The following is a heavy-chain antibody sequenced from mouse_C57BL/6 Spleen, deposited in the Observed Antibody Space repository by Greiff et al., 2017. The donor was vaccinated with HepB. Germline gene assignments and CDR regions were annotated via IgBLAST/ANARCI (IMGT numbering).Heavy chain of an antibody. CDR3: ASGYDCYLHY. J-gene: IGHJ2*01. CDR1: GYTFTSYW. Sequence: QVQLQQPGAELVKPGASVKLSCKASGYTFTSYWMQWVKQRPGQGLEWIGEIDPSDSYTNYNQKFKGKATLTVATSSSTAYMPLSSLTSEDSAVYYCASGYDCYLHYWGQGTTLSVSS. CDR2: IDPSDSYT. D-gene: IGHD2-4*01. V-gene: IGHV1-50*01.